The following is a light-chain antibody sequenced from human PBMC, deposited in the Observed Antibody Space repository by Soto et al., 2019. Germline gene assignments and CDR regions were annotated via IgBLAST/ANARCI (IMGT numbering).Light chain of an antibody. Sequence: QSALTQPASVSGSPGQSITISCTGTSSDVGAYYSVSWYQHHPGKAPKLIIYGVTNRPSGVSNRFSGSKSGNTASLTISGLQAEDEADYHCSSYPSGSSPYVFGTGTKVTVL. CDR3: SSYPSGSSPYV. V-gene: IGLV2-14*01. CDR1: SSDVGAYYS. CDR2: GVT. J-gene: IGLJ1*01.